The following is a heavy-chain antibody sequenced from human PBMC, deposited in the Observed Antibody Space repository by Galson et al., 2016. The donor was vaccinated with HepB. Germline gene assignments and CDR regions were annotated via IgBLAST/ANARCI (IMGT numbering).Heavy chain of an antibody. CDR1: GYTFTSYD. Sequence: SVKVSCKASGYTFTSYDIHWVRQATGQGLEWMGWMNPNSGNTVYAQKFQGRVTMTRNTSISTAYMGLSSLRSEDTAVYYCARGRRHIVVVPAARGRIYYFDYWGQGTLVTVSS. J-gene: IGHJ4*02. D-gene: IGHD2-2*01. CDR3: ARGRRHIVVVPAARGRIYYFDY. V-gene: IGHV1-8*01. CDR2: MNPNSGNT.